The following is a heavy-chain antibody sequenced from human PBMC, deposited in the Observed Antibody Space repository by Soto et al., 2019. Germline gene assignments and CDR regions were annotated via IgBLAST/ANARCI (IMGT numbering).Heavy chain of an antibody. D-gene: IGHD6-25*01. Sequence: GASVEGFCKASGGTFSSYSISWVRQAPGQGLEWMGGIIPIFGTANYAQKFQGRVTITADTSTSTAYMELSSLRSEDTAVYYCARERVAAGPFDYWGHGTLVTVSS. CDR2: IIPIFGTA. J-gene: IGHJ4*01. V-gene: IGHV1-69*06. CDR3: ARERVAAGPFDY. CDR1: GGTFSSYS.